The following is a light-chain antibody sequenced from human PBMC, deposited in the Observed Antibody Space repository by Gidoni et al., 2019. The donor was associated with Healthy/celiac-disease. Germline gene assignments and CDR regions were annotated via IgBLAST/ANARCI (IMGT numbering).Light chain of an antibody. Sequence: DIQRTQSPSSLSASVGDRVTITARASQSISSYLNWYQQKPGKAPKLLIYAASSLQSGVPSRFSGSGSGTDFTLTISSLQPEDFATYYCQQSYSTPVTFGQGTKLEIK. CDR1: QSISSY. CDR3: QQSYSTPVT. V-gene: IGKV1-39*01. CDR2: AAS. J-gene: IGKJ2*01.